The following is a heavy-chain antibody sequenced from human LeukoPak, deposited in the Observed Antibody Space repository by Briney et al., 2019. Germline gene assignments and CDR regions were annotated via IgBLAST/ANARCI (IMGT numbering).Heavy chain of an antibody. CDR2: INPSGGTT. CDR1: GYTFTSYY. CDR3: ARSMVRGVISWFDP. J-gene: IGHJ5*02. D-gene: IGHD3-10*01. V-gene: IGHV1-46*01. Sequence: ASVKVSCKASGYTFTSYYMHWVRQAPGQGLEWMGIINPSGGTTRYAQKFQGRVTMTRDLSTSTDYMELSSLRSDDTAVYYCARSMVRGVISWFDPWGQGTLVTVSS.